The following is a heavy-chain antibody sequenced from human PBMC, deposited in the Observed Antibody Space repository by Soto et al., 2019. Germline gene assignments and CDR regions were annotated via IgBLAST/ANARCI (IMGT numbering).Heavy chain of an antibody. CDR1: GYPVTAYY. D-gene: IGHD3-3*01. J-gene: IGHJ3*02. CDR2: INPATGAA. CDR3: ARGGGVGVAGSAAFDM. Sequence: QLHLVQSGAVVKKPGASVTVSCSASGYPVTAYYMHWVRQAPGRGLEWMGGINPATGAAKYTQTCQGRVTMTRDTSTSTVFMELSGLTSDDTAVFYCARGGGVGVAGSAAFDMWGQGTLVTVSS. V-gene: IGHV1-2*02.